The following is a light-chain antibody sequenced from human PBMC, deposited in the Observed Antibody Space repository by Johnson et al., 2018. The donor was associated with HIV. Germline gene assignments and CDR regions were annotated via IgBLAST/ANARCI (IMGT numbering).Light chain of an antibody. J-gene: IGLJ1*01. V-gene: IGLV1-51*02. CDR3: GTWDSSLSAHFV. CDR1: TSNIGNNY. Sequence: QSVLTQPPSVSAAPGQKVTISCSGSTSNIGNNYVSWYQQLPGTAPKLLIYEKNKRPSGIPYRFSASKSGTSATLVITGLQTGDEADYYCGTWDSSLSAHFVFGTGTRVTV. CDR2: EKN.